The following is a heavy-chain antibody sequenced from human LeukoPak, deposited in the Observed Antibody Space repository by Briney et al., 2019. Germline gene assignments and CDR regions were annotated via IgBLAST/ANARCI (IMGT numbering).Heavy chain of an antibody. D-gene: IGHD1-26*01. Sequence: GGSLRLSCAASGFTFSSYWMDWVRQAPGKGLEWVANIKQDGSDKYYVDSVKGRFTISRDNAKNSVFLQMNSLRAEDTAVYYCPVSLNSWGQGTLVTVSS. CDR3: PVSLNS. CDR2: IKQDGSDK. V-gene: IGHV3-7*01. CDR1: GFTFSSYW. J-gene: IGHJ4*02.